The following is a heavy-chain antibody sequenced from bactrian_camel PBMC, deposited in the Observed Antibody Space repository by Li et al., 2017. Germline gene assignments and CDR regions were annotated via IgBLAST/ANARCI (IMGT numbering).Heavy chain of an antibody. CDR2: IYTNGGST. D-gene: IGHD3*01. J-gene: IGHJ6*01. CDR3: AARMNMGLTATSDFGY. CDR1: GFSVHRWH. V-gene: IGHV3-2*01. Sequence: HVQLVESGGNLVQSGRSLRLSCAPSGFSVHRWHMSWVRQVPGKGLEWVASIYTNGGSTYYADSMKGRFTVSFDNAKNAMDLQANSLKPEDTAVYYCAARMNMGLTATSDFGYWGQGTQVTVS.